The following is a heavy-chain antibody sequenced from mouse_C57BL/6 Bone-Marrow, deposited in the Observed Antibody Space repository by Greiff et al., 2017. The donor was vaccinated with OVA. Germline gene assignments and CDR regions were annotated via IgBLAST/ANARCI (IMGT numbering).Heavy chain of an antibody. CDR1: GYAFSSSW. J-gene: IGHJ4*01. D-gene: IGHD3-2*02. Sequence: QVQLQQSGPELVKPGASVKISCKASGYAFSSSWMNWVKQRPGKGLEWIGRIYPGDGATNYNGKFKGKATLTADKSSSTAYMQLSSLISEDSAVYFCARSTAQPYYAMDYWGQGTSVTVSS. V-gene: IGHV1-82*01. CDR2: IYPGDGAT. CDR3: ARSTAQPYYAMDY.